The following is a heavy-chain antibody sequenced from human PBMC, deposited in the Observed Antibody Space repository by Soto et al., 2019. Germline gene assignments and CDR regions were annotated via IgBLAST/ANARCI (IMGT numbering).Heavy chain of an antibody. J-gene: IGHJ4*02. Sequence: GGSLRLSCAASGFTFTRYSMNWVGQAPGKGLEWVSSISSTTNYIYYADSMKGRFTVSRDNAKNSVYLEMNSLSAEDTALYYCARESEDLTSNFDYWGQGTLVTVS. CDR3: ARESEDLTSNFDY. CDR2: ISSTTNYI. CDR1: GFTFTRYS. V-gene: IGHV3-21*01.